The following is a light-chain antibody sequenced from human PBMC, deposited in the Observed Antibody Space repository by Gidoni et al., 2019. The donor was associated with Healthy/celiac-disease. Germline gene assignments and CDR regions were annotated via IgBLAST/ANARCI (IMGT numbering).Light chain of an antibody. CDR2: GAS. CDR3: QQYNNWLRIT. CDR1: QSVSSN. V-gene: IGKV3-15*01. J-gene: IGKJ5*01. Sequence: EIVMNQSPATLSVSPGERATLSCRAMQSVSSNLAWYQHKPGQAPRLLMYGASTRATGIPARFSGSGSGTEFTLTISSLQSEDFAVYYCQQYNNWLRITFGQGTRLEIK.